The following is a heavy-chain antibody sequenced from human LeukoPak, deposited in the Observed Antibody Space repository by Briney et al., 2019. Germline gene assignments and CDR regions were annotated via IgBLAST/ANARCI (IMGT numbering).Heavy chain of an antibody. Sequence: SETLSLTCTVSGGSISSYYWSWIRQPPGKGLEWIGSIYYSGSTNYNPSLKSRVTISVDTSKNQFSLKLSSVTAADTAVYYCARTYYDFWSGYQKVNWYFDLWGRGTLVTVSS. V-gene: IGHV4-59*01. D-gene: IGHD3-3*01. CDR2: IYYSGST. J-gene: IGHJ2*01. CDR1: GGSISSYY. CDR3: ARTYYDFWSGYQKVNWYFDL.